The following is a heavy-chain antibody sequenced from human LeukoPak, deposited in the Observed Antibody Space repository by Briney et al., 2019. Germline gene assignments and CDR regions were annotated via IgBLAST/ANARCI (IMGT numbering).Heavy chain of an antibody. V-gene: IGHV1-18*01. CDR3: ARVLGDKYFDWLSNDY. D-gene: IGHD3-9*01. CDR2: ISAYNGNT. Sequence: ASVKVSCKASGYTFTSYGISWVRQAPGQGLEWMGWISAYNGNTNYAQKLQGRVTMTTDTSTSTAYMELRSLRSDDTAVYYCARVLGDKYFDWLSNDYWGQGTLVTVSS. J-gene: IGHJ4*02. CDR1: GYTFTSYG.